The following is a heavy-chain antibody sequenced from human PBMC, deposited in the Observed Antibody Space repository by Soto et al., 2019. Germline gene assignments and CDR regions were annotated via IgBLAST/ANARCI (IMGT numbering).Heavy chain of an antibody. J-gene: IGHJ6*03. CDR3: ARDSASWFPCHDMDV. D-gene: IGHD6-13*01. Sequence: QVQLQESGPGLVKSSDTLSLTCTVSGGSLDYHYWTWIRQPPGKGLEWIGYVSDSGSTKYNPSLRSRVTISVDTSKNQFSLKLNSVTAVDTAVYYCARDSASWFPCHDMDVWGEGTTVTVSS. CDR1: GGSLDYHY. CDR2: VSDSGST. V-gene: IGHV4-59*11.